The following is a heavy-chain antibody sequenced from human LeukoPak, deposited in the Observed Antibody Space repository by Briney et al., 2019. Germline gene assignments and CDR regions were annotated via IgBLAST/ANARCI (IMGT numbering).Heavy chain of an antibody. CDR2: INPSGGFT. V-gene: IGHV1-46*01. CDR3: ARDNSVGDIAWWFDP. J-gene: IGHJ5*02. CDR1: GYTFIRYY. Sequence: ASVKVSCKTSGYTFIRYYIHWVRQAPGQGLEWMGVINPSGGFTSYAQKFQGRVTMTRDMSTTTVYMELSSLRSEDTAVYYCARDNSVGDIAWWFDPWGQGTLVTVSS. D-gene: IGHD3-16*02.